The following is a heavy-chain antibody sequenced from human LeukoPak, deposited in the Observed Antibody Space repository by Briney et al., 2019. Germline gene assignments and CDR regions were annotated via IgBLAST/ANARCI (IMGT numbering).Heavy chain of an antibody. CDR1: GFTFSTYG. CDR2: IWYDGSNK. V-gene: IGHV3-33*01. Sequence: PGRSLRLSCAASGFTFSTYGMHWVRQAPGKGLEWVSVIWYDGSNKYYVDSVKGRFTISRDNSKNTLYLQMNSLRAEDTAVYYCARDVRGLASSGTVDYWGQGTLVTVSS. D-gene: IGHD6-13*01. CDR3: ARDVRGLASSGTVDY. J-gene: IGHJ4*02.